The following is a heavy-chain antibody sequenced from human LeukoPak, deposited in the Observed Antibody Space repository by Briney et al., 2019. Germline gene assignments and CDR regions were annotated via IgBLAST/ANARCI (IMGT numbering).Heavy chain of an antibody. J-gene: IGHJ4*02. V-gene: IGHV1-24*01. Sequence: ASVKVSCKVSGSSLIEVAMHWVRQAPGKGLEWVGSFDPEDGEDGETHYAQKFQGRVTMTEDASTDTAYMELTSLSSEDTALYYCAMTERYAGRPFDYWGQGTLVTVSS. CDR3: AMTERYAGRPFDY. CDR1: GSSLIEVA. CDR2: FDPEDGEDGET. D-gene: IGHD1-1*01.